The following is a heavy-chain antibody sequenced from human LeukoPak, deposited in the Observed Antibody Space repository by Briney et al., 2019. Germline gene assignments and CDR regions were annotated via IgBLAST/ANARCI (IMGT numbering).Heavy chain of an antibody. CDR3: AQISVDTSRGRWSDFDS. Sequence: PGGSLRLSCAASGFTFSTYAMTWLRQAPGKGLEWVSALSASGSNTYYADSVKGRFTISRDNSKNMLYLQMNSLRADDTAVYYRAQISVDTSRGRWSDFDSWGQGILVTVSS. D-gene: IGHD5-18*01. J-gene: IGHJ4*02. CDR2: LSASGSNT. V-gene: IGHV3-23*01. CDR1: GFTFSTYA.